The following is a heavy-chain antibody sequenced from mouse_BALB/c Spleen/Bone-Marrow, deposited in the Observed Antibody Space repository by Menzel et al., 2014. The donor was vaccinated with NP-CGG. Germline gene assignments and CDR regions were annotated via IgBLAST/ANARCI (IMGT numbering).Heavy chain of an antibody. V-gene: IGHV5-17*02. CDR3: ARSRGNWDDFDY. CDR1: GFTFSSFG. CDR2: ISSGSTSI. J-gene: IGHJ2*01. D-gene: IGHD4-1*01. Sequence: EVELKGSGGGFGQPGGSRKLSCAVSGFTFSSFGMHWVRQAPEKGLEWVAYISSGSTSIFYADTLKGRFTISRDNPKNTMVLQKTSLRSEDTAMYYCARSRGNWDDFDYWGQATTPTVSS.